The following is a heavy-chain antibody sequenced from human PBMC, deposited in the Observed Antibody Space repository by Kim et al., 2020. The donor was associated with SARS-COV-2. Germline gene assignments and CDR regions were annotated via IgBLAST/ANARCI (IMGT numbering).Heavy chain of an antibody. Sequence: YRPSCQVHVTISADKSVSTAYLQWSSLKASDTAMYYCARRGGWTGYYFDYWGQGTLVTVSS. V-gene: IGHV5-10-1*01. D-gene: IGHD6-19*01. J-gene: IGHJ4*02. CDR3: ARRGGWTGYYFDY.